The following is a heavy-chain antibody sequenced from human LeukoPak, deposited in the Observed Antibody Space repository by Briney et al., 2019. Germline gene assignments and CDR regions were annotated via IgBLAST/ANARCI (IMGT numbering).Heavy chain of an antibody. J-gene: IGHJ3*02. CDR1: GYTFTGYY. Sequence: ASVKVSCKAPGYTFTGYYMHWVRQAPGQGLEWMGWINPNSGGTNYAQKFRGRVTMTRDTSISTAYMELSRLRSDDTAVYYCARAPYYYGSGSLRPNDAFDIWGQGTMVTVSS. CDR3: ARAPYYYGSGSLRPNDAFDI. D-gene: IGHD3-10*01. CDR2: INPNSGGT. V-gene: IGHV1-2*02.